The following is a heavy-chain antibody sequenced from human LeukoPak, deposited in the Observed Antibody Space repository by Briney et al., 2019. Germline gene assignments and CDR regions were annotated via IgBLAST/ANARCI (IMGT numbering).Heavy chain of an antibody. Sequence: SLSLSCAPSGFNIGPYAMCWDRHGPGSGVEWVSDIKADGTDTFYSVSVRGRFTAARDNSKISLYLQMGSLTSDDAALYYCSTCAFYHNLDVWGQGTSVTVSS. J-gene: IGHJ6*02. CDR1: GFNIGPYA. CDR2: IKADGTDT. V-gene: IGHV3-43*02. CDR3: STCAFYHNLDV. D-gene: IGHD2/OR15-2a*01.